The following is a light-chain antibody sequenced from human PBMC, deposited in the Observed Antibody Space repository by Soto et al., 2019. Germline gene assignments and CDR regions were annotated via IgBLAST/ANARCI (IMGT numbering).Light chain of an antibody. Sequence: EIVLTQSPATLSLSPXERATLSCRASQSVSRYLAWYQQKPGQAPRLLIYDASNRATGIPARFSGSGSGTDFTLTISSLEPEDFAVYYCEQRSDWPLTFGGGTKVEIK. CDR3: EQRSDWPLT. CDR2: DAS. CDR1: QSVSRY. J-gene: IGKJ4*01. V-gene: IGKV3-11*01.